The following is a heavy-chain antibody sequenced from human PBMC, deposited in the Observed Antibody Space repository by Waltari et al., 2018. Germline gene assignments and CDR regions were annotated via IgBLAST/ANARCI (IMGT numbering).Heavy chain of an antibody. CDR3: ARAESGGMFDYYYGMDV. V-gene: IGHV3-53*01. Sequence: ELQLVESGGGLIQPGGSLRLSCAASGVHVNTHYMSWVRQALGKGLEWISVIYSGGITYYADSVKGRFTISRDSYRNTLSLQMISLRAEDTAVYYCARAESGGMFDYYYGMDVWGQGTTVTVSS. CDR1: GVHVNTHY. J-gene: IGHJ6*02. CDR2: IYSGGIT. D-gene: IGHD2-15*01.